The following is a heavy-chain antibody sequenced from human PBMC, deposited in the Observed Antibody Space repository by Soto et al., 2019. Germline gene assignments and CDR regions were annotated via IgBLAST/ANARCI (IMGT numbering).Heavy chain of an antibody. CDR2: IYYSGST. CDR3: ARQRYYYDSSGLD. D-gene: IGHD3-22*01. CDR1: GGSISSSSYY. Sequence: SETLSLTCTVSGGSISSSSYYWGWIRQPPGKGLEWIGSIYYSGSTYYNPSLKSRVTISVDTSKNQFSLKLSSVTAADTAVYYCARQRYYYDSSGLDWGQGTLVTVSS. J-gene: IGHJ4*02. V-gene: IGHV4-39*01.